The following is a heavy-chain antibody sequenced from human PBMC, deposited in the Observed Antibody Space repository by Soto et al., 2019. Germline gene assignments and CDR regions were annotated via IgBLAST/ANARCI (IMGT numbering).Heavy chain of an antibody. Sequence: QVQLVQSGAEVKKPGSSVKVSCKASGGTFSSYTISCVRQAPGQGREWMGRIIPILGIANYAQKFQGRVTITADKSTSTAYMALSGLRSEDTVVYYCERARGAVLLLFGDPRPDVWGQGTTVTVSS. CDR1: GGTFSSYT. J-gene: IGHJ6*02. CDR3: ERARGAVLLLFGDPRPDV. D-gene: IGHD3-10*01. V-gene: IGHV1-69*02. CDR2: IIPILGIA.